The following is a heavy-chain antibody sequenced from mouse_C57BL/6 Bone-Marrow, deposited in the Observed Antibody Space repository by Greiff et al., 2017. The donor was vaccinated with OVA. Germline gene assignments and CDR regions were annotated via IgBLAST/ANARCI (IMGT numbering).Heavy chain of an antibody. V-gene: IGHV2-9-1*01. J-gene: IGHJ1*03. CDR1: GFSLTSYA. Sequence: QVQLQQSGPGLVAPSQSLSITCTVSGFSLTSYAISWVRQPPGKGLEWLGVIWTGGGTTYYSALKAKLRMSKDKSNSPVFIKMNSLQTEDTARYYCARCYDGYVYFDVWGTGTTVTVSS. CDR2: IWTGGGT. D-gene: IGHD2-3*01. CDR3: ARCYDGYVYFDV.